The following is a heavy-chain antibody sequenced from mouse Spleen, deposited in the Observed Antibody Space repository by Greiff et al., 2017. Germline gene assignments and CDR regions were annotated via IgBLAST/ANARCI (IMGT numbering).Heavy chain of an antibody. CDR3: ARGGSSYNYAMDY. D-gene: IGHD1-1*01. CDR2: ISYDGSN. CDR1: GYSITSGYY. J-gene: IGHJ4*01. Sequence: VQLQQSGPGLVKPSQSLSLTCSVTGYSITSGYYWNWIRQFPGNKLEWMGYISYDGSNNYNPSLKNRISITRDTSKNQFFLKLNSVTTEDTATYYCARGGSSYNYAMDYWGQGTSVTVSS. V-gene: IGHV3-6*01.